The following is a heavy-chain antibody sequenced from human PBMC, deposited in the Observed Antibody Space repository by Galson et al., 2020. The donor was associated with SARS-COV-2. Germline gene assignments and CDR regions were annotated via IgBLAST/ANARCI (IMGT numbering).Heavy chain of an antibody. V-gene: IGHV3-7*01. Sequence: YVDSVKGRFTISRDNAKNSLYLQMNSLRAEDTAVYYCASPNWNYDYYYYGMDVWGQGTTVTVSS. J-gene: IGHJ6*02. CDR3: ASPNWNYDYYYYGMDV. D-gene: IGHD1-7*01.